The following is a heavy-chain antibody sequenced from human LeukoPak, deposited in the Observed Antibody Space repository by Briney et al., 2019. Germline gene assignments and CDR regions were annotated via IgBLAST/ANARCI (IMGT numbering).Heavy chain of an antibody. CDR3: ARAEVGATIGYYYYYMDV. J-gene: IGHJ6*03. D-gene: IGHD1-26*01. CDR1: GFTVSSNY. V-gene: IGHV3-66*03. Sequence: GGSLRLSCAASGFTVSSNYMTWVRQAPGKGLEWVSVIHKNAITYYADTVKGRFTISRDNSKNTLYLQMGSLRAEDMAVYYCARAEVGATIGYYYYYMDVWGKGTTVTISS. CDR2: IHKNAIT.